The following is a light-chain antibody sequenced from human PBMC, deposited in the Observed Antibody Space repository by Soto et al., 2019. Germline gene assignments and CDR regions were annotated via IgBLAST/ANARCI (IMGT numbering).Light chain of an antibody. Sequence: DIPMTQYPSSLSASVGDRVTITFRASQIISGHLNWYQQKPWKAPKLLIYAASSLQSGVPSRFSESATGTDIELTIIRLQHEAVSSYYCRQHYSNHQWTFGQGPEMEIK. CDR2: AAS. J-gene: IGKJ1*01. V-gene: IGKV1-39*01. CDR3: RQHYSNHQWT. CDR1: QIISGH.